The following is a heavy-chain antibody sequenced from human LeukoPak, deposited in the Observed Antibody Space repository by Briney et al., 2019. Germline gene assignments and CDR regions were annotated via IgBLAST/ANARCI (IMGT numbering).Heavy chain of an antibody. CDR3: ARLGGTYDAFDI. J-gene: IGHJ3*02. V-gene: IGHV4-39*01. D-gene: IGHD1-26*01. Sequence: SETLSLTCTVSGGSISSSSSYWGWMRQPPGKGREWIGNLYYSGSTYYNPSLKRRVTISVDTSKNQFSLKLSSVTAADTAVYYCARLGGTYDAFDIWGQGTVVTVSS. CDR1: GGSISSSSSY. CDR2: LYYSGST.